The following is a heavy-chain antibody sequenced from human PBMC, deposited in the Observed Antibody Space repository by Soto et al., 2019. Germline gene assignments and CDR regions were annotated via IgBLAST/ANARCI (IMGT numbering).Heavy chain of an antibody. CDR2: ISGSGGST. CDR3: RVDCSGSYPYYYYGMDV. CDR1: GFTFSSYA. V-gene: IGHV3-23*01. Sequence: GGSLRLSCAASGFTFSSYAMSWVRQAPGKGLEWVSAISGSGGSTYYADSVKGRFTISRDNSKNTLYLQMNSLRAEDTAVYYCRVDCSGSYPYYYYGMDVWGQGTTVTVSS. D-gene: IGHD3-10*02. J-gene: IGHJ6*02.